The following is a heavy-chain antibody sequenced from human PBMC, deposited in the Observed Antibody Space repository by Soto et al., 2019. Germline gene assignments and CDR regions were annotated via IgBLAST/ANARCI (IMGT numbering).Heavy chain of an antibody. V-gene: IGHV3-23*04. D-gene: IGHD3-9*01. Sequence: VQLVESGGGVVQPGRSLRLSCAASGFTFSSYGMHWVRQAPGKGLEWVSAISGSGGSTYYADSVKGRFTISRDNSKNTLYLQMNSLRAEDTAVYYCAKDLMQEVYDILTGYYKSPSAFDYWGQGTLVTVSS. CDR2: ISGSGGST. CDR1: GFTFSSYG. J-gene: IGHJ4*02. CDR3: AKDLMQEVYDILTGYYKSPSAFDY.